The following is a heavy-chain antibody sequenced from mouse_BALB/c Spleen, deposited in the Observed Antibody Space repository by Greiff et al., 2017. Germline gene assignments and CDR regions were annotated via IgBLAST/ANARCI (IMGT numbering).Heavy chain of an antibody. CDR1: GYTFTDYN. D-gene: IGHD1-2*01. Sequence: EVQLQQSGPELVKPGASVKISCKASGYTFTDYNMHWVKKSHGKSPEWIGYIYPYNGGTGYNQKFKSKATLTVDNSSSTAYMELRSLTSEDSAVYYCFYYGGWYCGVWGAGTTVTVSS. CDR3: FYYGGWYCGV. CDR2: IYPYNGGT. J-gene: IGHJ1*01. V-gene: IGHV1S29*02.